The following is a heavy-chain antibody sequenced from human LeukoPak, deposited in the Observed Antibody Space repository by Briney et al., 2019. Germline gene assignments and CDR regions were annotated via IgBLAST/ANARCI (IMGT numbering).Heavy chain of an antibody. CDR2: ISGNNGNT. D-gene: IGHD1-14*01. Sequence: GASVKVSCKASGYTFTSYSITWVRQAPGQGLEWVGWISGNNGNTFYAQKLQGRVTLTTDTSTRTAYLELRSLRSDVTAVYFCARDRTVYMDVWGKGTTVTVSS. CDR1: GYTFTSYS. CDR3: ARDRTVYMDV. V-gene: IGHV1-18*01. J-gene: IGHJ6*03.